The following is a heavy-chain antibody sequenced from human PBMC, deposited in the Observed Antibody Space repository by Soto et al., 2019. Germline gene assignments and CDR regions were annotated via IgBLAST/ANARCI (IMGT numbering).Heavy chain of an antibody. D-gene: IGHD6-6*01. CDR3: ARQYPSSSRHFDH. CDR1: GFTFRTYY. Sequence: GGSLRLSCAASGFTFRTYYMIWVRQAPGKGLEWVSSISAGSSNIYYAPSVKGRFTISRDNAKNSLYLQISSLRAEDTAVYYCARQYPSSSRHFDHWGQGTLVTVSS. J-gene: IGHJ4*02. CDR2: ISAGSSNI. V-gene: IGHV3-21*01.